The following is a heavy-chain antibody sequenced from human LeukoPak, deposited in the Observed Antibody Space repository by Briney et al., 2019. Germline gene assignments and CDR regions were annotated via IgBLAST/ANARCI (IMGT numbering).Heavy chain of an antibody. J-gene: IGHJ4*02. Sequence: SETLSLTCTVSGGSISSYYWSWIRQPPGKGLEWIGYIYYSGGTNYNPSLKSRVTISVDTSKNQFSLKLSSVTAADTAVYYCARAATYDSSGYYYFDYWGQGTLVTVSS. D-gene: IGHD3-22*01. CDR3: ARAATYDSSGYYYFDY. V-gene: IGHV4-59*01. CDR1: GGSISSYY. CDR2: IYYSGGT.